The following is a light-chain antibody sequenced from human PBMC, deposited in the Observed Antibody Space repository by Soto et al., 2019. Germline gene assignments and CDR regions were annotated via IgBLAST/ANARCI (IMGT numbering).Light chain of an antibody. J-gene: IGLJ1*01. Sequence: QSVLTQPPSASGTPGQRVTISCSGSSSNIGSNYVYWYQQLPGTAPKLLIYRNNQRPSGVPDRFSGSKSGTSASLAITGLRSEDEADYYCAAWDDSLSANVVFGTGTKVTVL. V-gene: IGLV1-47*01. CDR3: AAWDDSLSANVV. CDR1: SSNIGSNY. CDR2: RNN.